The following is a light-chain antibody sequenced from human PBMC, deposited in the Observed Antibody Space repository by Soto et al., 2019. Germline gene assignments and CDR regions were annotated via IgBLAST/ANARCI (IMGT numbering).Light chain of an antibody. Sequence: EIVMAQSPATLSVSPGERATLSCRVSQSVNRDLAWFQQKPGQAPRLLIYYASTRATGIPARFSGSGSGTEFTLTISSLQSEDFAVYYCQQYNKWPLTFGGGTKVEIK. CDR1: QSVNRD. V-gene: IGKV3-15*01. CDR3: QQYNKWPLT. J-gene: IGKJ4*01. CDR2: YAS.